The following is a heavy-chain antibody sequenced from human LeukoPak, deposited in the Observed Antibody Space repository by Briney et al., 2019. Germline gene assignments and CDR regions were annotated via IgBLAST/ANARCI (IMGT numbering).Heavy chain of an antibody. V-gene: IGHV3-53*01. CDR3: ARDMPLYYGSGNQAFDI. J-gene: IGHJ3*02. Sequence: GGSLRLSCAASGFTVSSNYMSWVRQAPGKGLEWVSVIYSGGSTYYADSVKGRFTISRDNSKNTLYLQMNSLRAEDTAVYYCARDMPLYYGSGNQAFDIWGQGTMVTVSS. CDR1: GFTVSSNY. D-gene: IGHD3-10*01. CDR2: IYSGGST.